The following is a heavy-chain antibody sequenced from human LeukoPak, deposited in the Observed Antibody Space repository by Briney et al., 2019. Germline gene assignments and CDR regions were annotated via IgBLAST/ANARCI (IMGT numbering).Heavy chain of an antibody. D-gene: IGHD6-13*01. CDR1: GYTFTSYD. V-gene: IGHV1-8*03. CDR2: MNPNSGNT. Sequence: GASVKVSCKASGYTFTSYDINWVRQATGQGLEWMGWMNPNSGNTGYAQKFQGRVTITRNASISTAYMELSSLRSEDAAVYYCARAGEVAAAGLYYYYYMDVWGKGTTVTVSS. CDR3: ARAGEVAAAGLYYYYYMDV. J-gene: IGHJ6*03.